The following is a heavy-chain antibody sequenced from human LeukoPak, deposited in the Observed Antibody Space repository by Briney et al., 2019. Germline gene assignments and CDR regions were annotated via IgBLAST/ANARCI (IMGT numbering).Heavy chain of an antibody. V-gene: IGHV1-8*03. Sequence: ASVKVSCKASGYTFTSYDINWVRQATGQGLEWMGWMNPNSGNTGYAQKFQGRVTITADKSTSTAYMELSSLRSEDTAVYYCAREYSSSGYYFDYWGQGTLVTVSS. J-gene: IGHJ4*02. CDR3: AREYSSSGYYFDY. CDR1: GYTFTSYD. D-gene: IGHD6-6*01. CDR2: MNPNSGNT.